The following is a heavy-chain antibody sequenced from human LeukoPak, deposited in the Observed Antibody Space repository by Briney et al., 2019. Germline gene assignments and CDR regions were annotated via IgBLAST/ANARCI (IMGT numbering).Heavy chain of an antibody. V-gene: IGHV3-7*01. J-gene: IGHJ4*02. CDR1: GFTFSSYW. D-gene: IGHD3-3*01. Sequence: GGSLRLSCAASGFTFSSYWMSWVRQAPGKGLEWVANIKQDGSEKYYVDSVKGRFTISRDNAKNSLYLQMNSLRAEDTAVYYCARGRLRFLEKLYFDYWGQGTLVTVSS. CDR2: IKQDGSEK. CDR3: ARGRLRFLEKLYFDY.